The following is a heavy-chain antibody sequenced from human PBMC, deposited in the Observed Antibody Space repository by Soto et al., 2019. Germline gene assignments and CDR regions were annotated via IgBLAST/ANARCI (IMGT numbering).Heavy chain of an antibody. J-gene: IGHJ4*02. V-gene: IGHV3-9*01. CDR2: ISWNSGSI. CDR1: GFTFDDYA. D-gene: IGHD3-22*01. Sequence: EVQLVESGGGLVQPGRSLRLSCAASGFTFDDYAMHWVRQAPGKGLEWVSGISWNSGSIGYADSVKGRFTISRDNAKNSLYLQMNSLRAEDTALYYCAKDFGRDYYDSSGYYYPNFDYWGQGTLVTVSS. CDR3: AKDFGRDYYDSSGYYYPNFDY.